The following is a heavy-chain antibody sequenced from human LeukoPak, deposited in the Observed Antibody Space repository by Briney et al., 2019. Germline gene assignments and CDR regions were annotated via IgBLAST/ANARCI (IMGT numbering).Heavy chain of an antibody. Sequence: SETLSLTCAVYGGSFSGYYWSWIRQPPGKGLEWIGEINHSGSTNYNPSLKSRATISVDTSKNQFSLKLSSVTAADTAVYYCAREGPQGYPYYFDYWGQGTLVTVSS. J-gene: IGHJ4*02. CDR3: AREGPQGYPYYFDY. V-gene: IGHV4-34*01. CDR1: GGSFSGYY. CDR2: INHSGST. D-gene: IGHD6-13*01.